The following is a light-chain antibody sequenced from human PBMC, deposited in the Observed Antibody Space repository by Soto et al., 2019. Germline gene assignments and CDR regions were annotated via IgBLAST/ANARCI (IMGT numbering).Light chain of an antibody. CDR3: QQYNSSWT. V-gene: IGKV1-5*01. CDR1: QTISTW. J-gene: IGKJ1*01. CDR2: DAS. Sequence: DIQVTQSPPTLSASVGDRVTITCRASQTISTWMAWYQQKPGKAPKLLVYDASTLQSGVASRFSGSGSGTEFTLIISGLQPDDSATYYCQQYNSSWTFGQGTKVDIK.